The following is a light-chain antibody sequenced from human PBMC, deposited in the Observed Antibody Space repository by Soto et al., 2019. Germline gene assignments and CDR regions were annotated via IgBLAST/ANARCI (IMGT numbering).Light chain of an antibody. CDR1: QSVSSN. CDR3: QQYNSWPPIT. CDR2: GAS. J-gene: IGKJ5*01. V-gene: IGKV3-15*01. Sequence: IVLTPSPATLSVSPVERATLSCRASQSVSSNLAWYQQKPGQAPRLLIYGASTWATGIPASFSGSGSGTEFTLTISSLQSEDFAVYYCQQYNSWPPITFGQGTRLEIK.